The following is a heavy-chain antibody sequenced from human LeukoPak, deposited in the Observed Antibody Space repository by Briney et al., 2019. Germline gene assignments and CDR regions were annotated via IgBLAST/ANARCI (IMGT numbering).Heavy chain of an antibody. CDR3: ARGRNYCSGGSCYKRYFDY. Sequence: GASVKVSCKASGYTFTSYGISWVRQAPGQGLEWMGWISAYNGNTNYAQKLQGRVTITTDTSTSTAYMELRSLRSDDTAVYYCARGRNYCSGGSCYKRYFDYWGQGTLVTVSS. D-gene: IGHD2-15*01. CDR1: GYTFTSYG. V-gene: IGHV1-18*01. CDR2: ISAYNGNT. J-gene: IGHJ4*02.